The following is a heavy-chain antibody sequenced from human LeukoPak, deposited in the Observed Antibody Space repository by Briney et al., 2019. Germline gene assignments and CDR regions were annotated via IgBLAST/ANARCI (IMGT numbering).Heavy chain of an antibody. CDR3: ARARGDIVVVPAAIWFDP. Sequence: ASVKVSCKAFGYTFISYYMNWVRQAPGQGLEWMGWIKPNNGGTNYAQKFQGRVTMTRDTSISTAYMELSRLRSDDTAVYYCARARGDIVVVPAAIWFDPWGQGTLVTVSS. CDR2: IKPNNGGT. V-gene: IGHV1-2*02. J-gene: IGHJ5*02. D-gene: IGHD2-2*01. CDR1: GYTFISYY.